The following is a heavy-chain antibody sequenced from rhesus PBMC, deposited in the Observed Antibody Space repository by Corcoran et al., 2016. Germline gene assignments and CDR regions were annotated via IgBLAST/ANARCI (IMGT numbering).Heavy chain of an antibody. J-gene: IGHJ3*01. V-gene: IGHV4-160*01. Sequence: QVQLQESGPGLVKPSETLSLTCAVSGGSISSNYWSWIRQPPGKGLGWIGRFYGSGGSTDSTPSLKSRVTISTDTSKNRFSLKLSSVTAADTAVYYCAITGVSDAFDFWGQGLRVTVSS. CDR1: GGSISSNY. CDR2: FYGSGGST. CDR3: AITGVSDAFDF. D-gene: IGHD3-22*01.